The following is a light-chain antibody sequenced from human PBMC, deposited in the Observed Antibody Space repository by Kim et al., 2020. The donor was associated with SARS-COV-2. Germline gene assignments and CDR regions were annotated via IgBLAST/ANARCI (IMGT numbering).Light chain of an antibody. CDR3: GTWDSSLSGAV. V-gene: IGLV1-51*01. CDR2: DND. CDR1: TSNVGNND. J-gene: IGLJ2*01. Sequence: GQKVTISCSGSTSNVGNNDVSWYQQLPGTAPTLLIYDNDKRPSGMPDRFSCSKSGTSATLGITGLQTGDEADYYCGTWDSSLSGAVFGGGTQLTVL.